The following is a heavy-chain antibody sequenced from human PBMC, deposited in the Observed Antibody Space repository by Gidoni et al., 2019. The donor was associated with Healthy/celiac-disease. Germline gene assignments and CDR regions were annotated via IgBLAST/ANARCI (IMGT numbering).Heavy chain of an antibody. V-gene: IGHV3-23*01. D-gene: IGHD6-13*01. Sequence: EVQLLESGGGLVQPGGSLRLSCAASGFHFRSYALSWVRQAQGKGLEWVSAISGSVGSTYYADSVKGRFTISRDNAKNTLYLQMNSLRAEDTAVYYCAKGAAAGTIFDYWGQGTLVTVSS. J-gene: IGHJ4*02. CDR2: ISGSVGST. CDR1: GFHFRSYA. CDR3: AKGAAAGTIFDY.